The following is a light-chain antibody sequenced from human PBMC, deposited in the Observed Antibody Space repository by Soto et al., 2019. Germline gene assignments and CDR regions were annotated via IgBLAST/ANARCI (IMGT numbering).Light chain of an antibody. Sequence: QPVLTQSTSASASPGSTVKITCTLSSGHSTYTIAWHQQQPGKAPRYLMELEGSGGYNRGSGVPNRFSGSSSGADRYLTISNLQFDYEADDSCETWDSDTHRVFGGGTKLTVL. J-gene: IGLJ3*02. CDR3: ETWDSDTHRV. CDR1: SGHSTYT. V-gene: IGLV4-60*02. CDR2: LEGSGGY.